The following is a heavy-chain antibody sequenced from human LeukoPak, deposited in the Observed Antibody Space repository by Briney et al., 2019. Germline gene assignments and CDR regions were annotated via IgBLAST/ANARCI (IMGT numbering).Heavy chain of an antibody. CDR1: GVSFSGYY. D-gene: IGHD3-10*02. V-gene: IGHV4-34*01. J-gene: IGHJ4*02. CDR2: INHSGST. CDR3: ARGLGSGSYPTDY. Sequence: SETLSLTCAVYGVSFSGYYWSWIRQPPGKGLEWIGEINHSGSTNYNPSLKSRVTISVDTSKNQFSLKLSSVTAADTAVYYCARGLGSGSYPTDYWGQGTLVTVSS.